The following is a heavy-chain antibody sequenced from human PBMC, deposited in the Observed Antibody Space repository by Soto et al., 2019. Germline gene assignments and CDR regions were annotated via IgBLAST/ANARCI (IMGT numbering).Heavy chain of an antibody. CDR1: GFTFGDYA. V-gene: IGHV3-49*03. Sequence: EVQLVESGGGLVQPGRSLRLSCTASGFTFGDYAMSWFRQAPGKGLEWGGFIRSKAYGGTTEYAASVKGRFTISRDDSKSIAYLQMNSLKTEDTAVYYCTRWGEESTVTPFDYGGQGTLVTGSS. J-gene: IGHJ4*02. CDR3: TRWGEESTVTPFDY. CDR2: IRSKAYGGTT. D-gene: IGHD4-17*01.